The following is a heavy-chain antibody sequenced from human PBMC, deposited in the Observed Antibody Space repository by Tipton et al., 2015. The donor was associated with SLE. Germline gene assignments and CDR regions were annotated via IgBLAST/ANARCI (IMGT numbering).Heavy chain of an antibody. V-gene: IGHV4-39*07. J-gene: IGHJ2*01. CDR1: DGSIRSTNYY. Sequence: LRLSCTVSDGSIRSTNYYWGWIRQPPGKGLEWIGSIFYTGSTYYNPSLKSRVTISLDTSTNQFSLRLTSVTAADTAEYYCVRIIRADWYFDLWGRGTLVTVSS. D-gene: IGHD6-25*01. CDR2: IFYTGST. CDR3: VRIIRADWYFDL.